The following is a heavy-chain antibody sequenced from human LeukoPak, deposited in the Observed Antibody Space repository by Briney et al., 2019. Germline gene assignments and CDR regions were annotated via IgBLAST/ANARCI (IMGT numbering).Heavy chain of an antibody. CDR2: VYGDDGT. Sequence: GGSLRLSCAASGFIFSEYAMNWVRQAPGKGLEWVSVVYGDDGTYYKDSVKGRFTISRDDSKNTLSLQMNSLRLEDTAVYYCAKDSWSRNGIYDPFDIWGQGTMVIVSS. J-gene: IGHJ3*02. CDR3: AKDSWSRNGIYDPFDI. CDR1: GFIFSEYA. V-gene: IGHV3-23*01. D-gene: IGHD2/OR15-2a*01.